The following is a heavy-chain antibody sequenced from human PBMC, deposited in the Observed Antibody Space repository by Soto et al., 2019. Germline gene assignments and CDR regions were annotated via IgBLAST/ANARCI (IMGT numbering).Heavy chain of an antibody. CDR1: GFTFSSYA. D-gene: IGHD3-16*01. V-gene: IGHV3-23*01. CDR3: AKGALAYYDYVWGAFEI. Sequence: PGGSLRLSCAASGFTFSSYAMSWDRQAPGKGLEWVSAISGSGGSTYYADSVKGRFTISRDNSKNPLYLKMNSLRAEDRAGSYCAKGALAYYDYVWGAFEIWGQGTMVTVSS. J-gene: IGHJ3*02. CDR2: ISGSGGST.